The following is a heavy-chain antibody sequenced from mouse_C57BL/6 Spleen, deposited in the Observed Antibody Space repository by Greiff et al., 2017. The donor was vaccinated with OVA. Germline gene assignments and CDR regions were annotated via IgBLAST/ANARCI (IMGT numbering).Heavy chain of an antibody. CDR3: ARPNYDAGGYYFDY. Sequence: EVQRVESGPGLVKPSQSLSLTCSVTGYSITSGYYWNWIRQFPGNKLEWMGYISYDGSNNYNPSLKNRISITRDTSKNQFFLKLNSVTTEDTATYYCARPNYDAGGYYFDYWGQGTTLTVSS. J-gene: IGHJ2*01. CDR1: GYSITSGYY. CDR2: ISYDGSN. D-gene: IGHD2-4*01. V-gene: IGHV3-6*01.